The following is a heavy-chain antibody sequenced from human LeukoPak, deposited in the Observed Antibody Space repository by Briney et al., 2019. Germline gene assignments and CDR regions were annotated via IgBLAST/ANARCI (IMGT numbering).Heavy chain of an antibody. CDR3: ASHEGGRGGKSG. CDR1: GGSISSRCCC. V-gene: IGHV4-39*01. CDR2: IKQSGSI. Sequence: SETLSLTCTVSGGSISSRCCCWDWIRQPPGKGLVWYGNIKQSGSIYYNPSLKSRVTISVDRSKNQFPLKLISVPAADTAVFYCASHEGGRGGKSGWGQGTLVTVSS. D-gene: IGHD4-23*01. J-gene: IGHJ4*02.